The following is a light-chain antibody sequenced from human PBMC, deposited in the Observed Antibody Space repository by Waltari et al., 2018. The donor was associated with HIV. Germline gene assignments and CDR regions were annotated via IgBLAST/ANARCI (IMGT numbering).Light chain of an antibody. J-gene: IGLJ3*02. V-gene: IGLV1-40*01. CDR3: QSYDSSLSGSV. Sequence: QSVLTPPPSVSGAPGQRVTISCSGRRSNIGARFDVHWYQQIPGTAPKLLIYGNSNRPSGVPDRFSGSKSGTSASLAITGLQAEDEADYYCQSYDSSLSGSVFGGGTKLTVL. CDR1: RSNIGARFD. CDR2: GNS.